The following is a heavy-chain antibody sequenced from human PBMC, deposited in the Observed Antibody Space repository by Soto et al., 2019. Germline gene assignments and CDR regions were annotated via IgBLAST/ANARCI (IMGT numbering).Heavy chain of an antibody. J-gene: IGHJ5*02. V-gene: IGHV3-23*01. Sequence: EEQLLESGGGLVQPGGSLRLSCAASGFSVSSYGMSWVRQAPGKGLEWVSGISGGGDSTYYADSVKGRFTISRDKSKNTLYLQMNSLRAEDTAVYYCARGQDDYGDSDVWFDPWGQGTLVSVSS. CDR2: ISGGGDST. D-gene: IGHD4-17*01. CDR1: GFSVSSYG. CDR3: ARGQDDYGDSDVWFDP.